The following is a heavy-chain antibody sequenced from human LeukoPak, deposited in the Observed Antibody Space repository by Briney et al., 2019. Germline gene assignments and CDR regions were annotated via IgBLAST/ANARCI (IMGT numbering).Heavy chain of an antibody. V-gene: IGHV3-7*03. CDR1: GFIFSHYW. J-gene: IGHJ6*02. D-gene: IGHD1-14*01. CDR2: IKLLGDEQ. CDR3: ARDRKPIVYYGMSV. Sequence: HPGGSLRLSCAGSGFIFSHYWMSWLRQAPGKGPEWVAIIKLLGDEQYYGDSVKGRFIISRDNANNSLYLQMNSLRAEDTATYYCARDRKPIVYYGMSVWGQGTTVTVSS.